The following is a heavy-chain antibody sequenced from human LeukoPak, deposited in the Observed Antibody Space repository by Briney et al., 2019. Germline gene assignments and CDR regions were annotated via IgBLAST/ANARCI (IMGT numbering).Heavy chain of an antibody. CDR1: GGSISTYY. V-gene: IGHV4-59*01. Sequence: SETLSLACTVSGGSISTYYWSWIRQPPGKGLEWIGYIYYSGSTNYSPSLQSRVTISVDTSRNQFSLRLSSVTAADTAMYYCARSGTKTNGFDYWGQGTLVTVSS. CDR3: ARSGTKTNGFDY. CDR2: IYYSGST. J-gene: IGHJ4*02. D-gene: IGHD2-8*01.